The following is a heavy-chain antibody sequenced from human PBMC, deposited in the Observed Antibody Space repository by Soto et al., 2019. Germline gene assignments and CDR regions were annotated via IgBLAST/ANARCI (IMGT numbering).Heavy chain of an antibody. D-gene: IGHD2-2*01. CDR3: AKSLGTSRYGMDV. J-gene: IGHJ6*02. CDR2: ISGSGGNT. CDR1: GFTFSTYA. V-gene: IGHV3-23*01. Sequence: GGSLRLSCAASGFTFSTYAMSWVRQAPGKGLVWVSGISGSGGNTYHAESVKGRFTISRDNSKNTLFLQMNSLRAEDTAVYYCAKSLGTSRYGMDVWGQGTTVTVSS.